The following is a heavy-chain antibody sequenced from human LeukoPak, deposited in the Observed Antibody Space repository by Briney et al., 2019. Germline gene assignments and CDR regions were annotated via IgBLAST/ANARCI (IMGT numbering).Heavy chain of an antibody. CDR3: ARGWWLVRAFDY. V-gene: IGHV3-48*03. D-gene: IGHD6-19*01. CDR1: GFTFSSYE. Sequence: TGGSLRLSCAASGFTFSSYEMNWVRQAPGKGLEWVSYISSSGSTIYYADSVKGRLTISRDNAKNSLYLQMNSLRAEDTAVYYCARGWWLVRAFDYWGQGTLVTVSS. J-gene: IGHJ4*02. CDR2: ISSSGSTI.